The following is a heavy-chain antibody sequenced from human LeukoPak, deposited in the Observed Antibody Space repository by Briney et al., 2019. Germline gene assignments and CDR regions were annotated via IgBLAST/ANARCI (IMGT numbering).Heavy chain of an antibody. Sequence: GGSLRLSCAASGFTFSSYAMSWISQAPGKGLEWVSYISSSGSTIYYADSVKGRFTISRDNAKNSLYLQMNSLRAEDTAVYYCARLGFVQLWFVWGQGTLVTVSS. CDR1: GFTFSSYA. J-gene: IGHJ4*02. CDR3: ARLGFVQLWFV. D-gene: IGHD5-18*01. CDR2: ISSSGSTI. V-gene: IGHV3-11*01.